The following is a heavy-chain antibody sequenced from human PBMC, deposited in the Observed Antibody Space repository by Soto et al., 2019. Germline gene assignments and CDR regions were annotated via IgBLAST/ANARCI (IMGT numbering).Heavy chain of an antibody. CDR2: ISNSETT. J-gene: IGHJ4*02. V-gene: IGHV4-61*01. Sequence: PSETLSLTCTVSGVSVTGGNFFWCWIRQPPGKTLEWLGCISNSETTNSNPSLKSRVTISVDTSKNQFSLKLSSVTAADTAVYYCAREYSSSSSFDYWGQGTLVTVSS. CDR3: AREYSSSSSFDY. D-gene: IGHD6-6*01. CDR1: GVSVTGGNFF.